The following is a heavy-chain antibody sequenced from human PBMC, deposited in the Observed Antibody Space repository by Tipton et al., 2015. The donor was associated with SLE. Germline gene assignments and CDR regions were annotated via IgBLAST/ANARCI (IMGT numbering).Heavy chain of an antibody. Sequence: QLVQSGAEVKKPGASVKVSCKASGYTFTSYGISWVRQAPGQGLEWMGWISAYNGNTNYAQKLQGRVTMTTDTSTSTAYMELRSLRSDDTAVYYCARDQDYYDSSGYCQHWYFDLWGRGTLVTVSS. J-gene: IGHJ2*01. V-gene: IGHV1-18*01. D-gene: IGHD3-22*01. CDR3: ARDQDYYDSSGYCQHWYFDL. CDR1: GYTFTSYG. CDR2: ISAYNGNT.